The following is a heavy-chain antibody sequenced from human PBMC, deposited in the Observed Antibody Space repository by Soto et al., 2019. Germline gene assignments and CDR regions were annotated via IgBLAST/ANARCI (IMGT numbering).Heavy chain of an antibody. V-gene: IGHV5-51*01. D-gene: IGHD5-12*01. Sequence: RGESLKIFCNASGYDFARTWIGWVRQLPGKGLDWLGIIYPGDSETRYSPSFRGQVTFSVDMSISTAYLQWSSLKTSDIAIYYCARLVGAYDSYFDHWGQGTRVTVSS. J-gene: IGHJ4*02. CDR3: ARLVGAYDSYFDH. CDR1: GYDFARTW. CDR2: IYPGDSET.